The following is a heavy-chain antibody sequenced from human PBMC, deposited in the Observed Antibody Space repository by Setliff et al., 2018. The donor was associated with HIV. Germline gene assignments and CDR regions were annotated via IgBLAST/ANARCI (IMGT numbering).Heavy chain of an antibody. D-gene: IGHD5-12*01. CDR2: ISPQNGST. Sequence: GASVKVSCKTSGYDFRRYGIAWVRQVPGHGLEWMGWISPQNGSTRNTQKFQGRVAMTRDTSTSTVYMELSSLRSEDTAVYYCASAGAWQRNALDIWGQGTMVTVSS. J-gene: IGHJ3*02. CDR1: GYDFRRYG. V-gene: IGHV1-18*01. CDR3: ASAGAWQRNALDI.